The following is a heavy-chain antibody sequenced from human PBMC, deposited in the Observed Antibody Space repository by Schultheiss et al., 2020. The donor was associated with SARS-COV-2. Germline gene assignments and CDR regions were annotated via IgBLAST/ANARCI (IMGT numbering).Heavy chain of an antibody. CDR3: ARTYCSSTSCLYGYYYYYMDV. V-gene: IGHV4-59*08. D-gene: IGHD2-2*01. Sequence: TLSLTCTVSGGSISSYYWSWIRQPPGKGLEWIGYIYYSGSTNYNPSLKSRVTISVDTSKNQFSLKLSSVTAADTAVYYCARTYCSSTSCLYGYYYYYMDVWGKGTTVTVSS. CDR2: IYYSGST. J-gene: IGHJ6*03. CDR1: GGSISSYY.